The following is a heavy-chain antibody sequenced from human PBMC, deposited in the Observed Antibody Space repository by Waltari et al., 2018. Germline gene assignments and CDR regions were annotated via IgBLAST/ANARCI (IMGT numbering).Heavy chain of an antibody. CDR3: ARGCRVLLWFGESTVDY. Sequence: QVQLQQWGAGLLKPSETLSLTCAVYGGSFSGYYWSWIRQPPGKGLEWIGEINHSGSTNYNPSLKSRVTISVDTSKNQFSLKLSSVTAADTAVYYCARGCRVLLWFGESTVDYWGQGTLVTVSS. V-gene: IGHV4-34*01. CDR1: GGSFSGYY. D-gene: IGHD3-10*01. J-gene: IGHJ4*02. CDR2: INHSGST.